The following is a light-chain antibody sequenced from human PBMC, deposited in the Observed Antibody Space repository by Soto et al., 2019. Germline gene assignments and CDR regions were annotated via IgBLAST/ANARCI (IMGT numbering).Light chain of an antibody. Sequence: EIVLTQSPATLSLSPGERATLSCRASQSVSSCLAWYQQKPGQAPRLLIYDASNRATGIPARFSGSGSGTDFTLTISSLEPEDFAVYYCQQSSNWLFTFGPGTKVDIK. V-gene: IGKV3-11*01. CDR3: QQSSNWLFT. J-gene: IGKJ3*01. CDR1: QSVSSC. CDR2: DAS.